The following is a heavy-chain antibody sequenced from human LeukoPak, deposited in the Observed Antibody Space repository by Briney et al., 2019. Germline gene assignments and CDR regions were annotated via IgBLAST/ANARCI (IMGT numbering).Heavy chain of an antibody. CDR1: GFTFSSYG. V-gene: IGHV3-30*02. J-gene: IGHJ3*02. Sequence: GGSLRLSCAASGFTFSSYGMHWVRQAPGTGLEWVAFIRYDGSHEYYADSVRGRSSISRDNSKNTLYLQMNSLRPADTAVYYCAKVPLGGDVFDIWGQGTMVTVSS. CDR2: IRYDGSHE. D-gene: IGHD7-27*01. CDR3: AKVPLGGDVFDI.